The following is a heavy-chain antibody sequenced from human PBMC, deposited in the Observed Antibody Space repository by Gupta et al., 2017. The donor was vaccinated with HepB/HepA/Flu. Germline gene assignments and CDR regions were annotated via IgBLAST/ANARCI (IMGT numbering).Heavy chain of an antibody. Sequence: DVQLLESGGGLVPPGGSLRLSCAASGFTFSSYAMTWVRQAPGKGLEWVSASSGRGGNTYYADSVKSRFTIYRDNSKNTLYLQMKRLRAEDTAVYYCAVYSSGWYFWGQGTLVTVSS. CDR1: GFTFSSYA. J-gene: IGHJ4*02. V-gene: IGHV3-23*01. CDR3: AVYSSGWYF. CDR2: SSGRGGNT. D-gene: IGHD6-19*01.